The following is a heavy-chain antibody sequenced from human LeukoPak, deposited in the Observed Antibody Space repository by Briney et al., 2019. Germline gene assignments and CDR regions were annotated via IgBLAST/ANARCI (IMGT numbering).Heavy chain of an antibody. D-gene: IGHD3-10*01. CDR2: IYYSGTS. CDR1: GGSTNSTSFY. Sequence: SETLSLTCTVSGGSTNSTSFYWGWIRRPPGEGLEWIGTIYYSGTSYYSPSFKSRVTISVDTSKNQFSLMLSSVTAADTAVYYCAGHHGPMVYLDSWGQGTLVTVSS. V-gene: IGHV4-39*01. CDR3: AGHHGPMVYLDS. J-gene: IGHJ4*02.